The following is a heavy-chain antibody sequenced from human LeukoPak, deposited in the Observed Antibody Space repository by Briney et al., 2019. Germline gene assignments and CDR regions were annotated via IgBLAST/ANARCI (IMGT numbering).Heavy chain of an antibody. CDR1: GYTFTSYY. J-gene: IGHJ4*02. V-gene: IGHV1-46*01. Sequence: ASVKVSCKASGYTFTSYYMHWVRQAPGQGLEWMGIINPSGGSTSHAQKFQGRVTMTRDTSTSTVYMELSSLRSEDTAVYYCASSGRPCYYDNSGYYPDYWGQGTLVTVSS. D-gene: IGHD3-22*01. CDR2: INPSGGST. CDR3: ASSGRPCYYDNSGYYPDY.